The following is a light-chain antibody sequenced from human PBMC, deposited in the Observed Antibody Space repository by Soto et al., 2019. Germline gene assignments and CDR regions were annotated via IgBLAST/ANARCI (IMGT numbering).Light chain of an antibody. Sequence: QSALTQPPSASGSPGQSVTISCTGTSSDVGAYNYVSWYQQYPGKAPKLMIYEVTKGPSGVPDRFSGSKSGNTASLTVSGLQAEDEADYYCTSYVGNNIWVFGGGTKLTVL. CDR3: TSYVGNNIWV. V-gene: IGLV2-8*01. CDR1: SSDVGAYNY. CDR2: EVT. J-gene: IGLJ3*02.